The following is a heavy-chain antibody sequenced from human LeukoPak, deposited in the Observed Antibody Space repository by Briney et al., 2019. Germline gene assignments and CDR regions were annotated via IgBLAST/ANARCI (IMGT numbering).Heavy chain of an antibody. CDR2: IYYSGST. CDR3: VRSGGYCGSTTCHVEYFDL. J-gene: IGHJ2*01. Sequence: SETLSLTCTVSGGPISSYYWSWIRQPPGKGLEWIGYIYYSGSTNYNPSLKSRVTISVDTSKNQFSLKLSSVTAADTAMYYCVRSGGYCGSTTCHVEYFDLWGRGTLVTVSS. D-gene: IGHD2-2*01. CDR1: GGPISSYY. V-gene: IGHV4-59*08.